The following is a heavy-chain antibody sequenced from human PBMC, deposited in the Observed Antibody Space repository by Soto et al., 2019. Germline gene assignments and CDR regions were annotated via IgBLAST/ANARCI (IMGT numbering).Heavy chain of an antibody. CDR3: ARDRDYQAYYYYGMDV. CDR2: ISYDGSNK. Sequence: PGGSLRLSCAASGFTFSSYAMHWVRQAPGKGLEWVAVISYDGSNKYYADSVKGRFTISRDNSKNTLYLQMNSLRAEDTAVYYCARDRDYQAYYYYGMDVWGQGTTVTV. CDR1: GFTFSSYA. V-gene: IGHV3-30-3*01. D-gene: IGHD3-16*01. J-gene: IGHJ6*02.